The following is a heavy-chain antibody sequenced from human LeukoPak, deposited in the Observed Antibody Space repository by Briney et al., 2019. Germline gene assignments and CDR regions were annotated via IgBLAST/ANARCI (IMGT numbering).Heavy chain of an antibody. Sequence: GGSLRLSCAASGFTFSSYGMHWVRQAPGKGLEWVAVIWYDESNTYYAESVKGRFNISRDNSKNTLSLQMNSLRAEDTAVYYCARGIDYTVTTSYYFEYWGQGTLVTVSS. V-gene: IGHV3-33*01. J-gene: IGHJ4*02. D-gene: IGHD4-17*01. CDR2: IWYDESNT. CDR1: GFTFSSYG. CDR3: ARGIDYTVTTSYYFEY.